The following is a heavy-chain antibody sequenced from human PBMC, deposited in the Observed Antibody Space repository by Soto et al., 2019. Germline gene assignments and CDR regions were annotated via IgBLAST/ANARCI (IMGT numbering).Heavy chain of an antibody. CDR2: IYYSGST. V-gene: IGHV4-30-4*01. Sequence: QVQLQESGPGLVKPSQTLSLTCTVSGGSIDNYGYYWTWIRQPPGKGLEWVGYIYYSGSTNYNPSLNSRLTISLDTSKNQFSLRLTSVSAADTAMYYCARDRSNSPDYFDFWGQGTLVTVSS. CDR1: GGSIDNYGYY. D-gene: IGHD6-6*01. CDR3: ARDRSNSPDYFDF. J-gene: IGHJ4*02.